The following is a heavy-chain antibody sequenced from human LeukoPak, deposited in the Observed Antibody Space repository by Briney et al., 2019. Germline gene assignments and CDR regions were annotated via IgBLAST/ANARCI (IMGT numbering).Heavy chain of an antibody. V-gene: IGHV3-23*01. CDR1: GFTFSSYA. J-gene: IGHJ5*02. CDR3: AKDGGIAVFGWLDP. D-gene: IGHD6-19*01. CDR2: ISGSGGST. Sequence: QPGGSLRLSCAASGFTFSSYAMSWVRQAPGKGLEWVSAISGSGGSTYYADSVKGRFTISRDNSKNTLYLQMNSLRAEDTAVYYCAKDGGIAVFGWLDPWGQGTLVTVSS.